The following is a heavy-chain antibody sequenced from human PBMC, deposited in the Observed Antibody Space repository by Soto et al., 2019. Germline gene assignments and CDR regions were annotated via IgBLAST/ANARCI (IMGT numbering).Heavy chain of an antibody. Sequence: EVQLEESGGDLVQPGGSLRLSCAASGFTLSAYWMTWVRQAPGKGLEWVANINRDGSKKSYLDSVRCRFTISRDNVGNSLYLQMDSLRADDTALYYCARDVSPGSSGLYLDAFEIWGQGTMVTVSS. CDR1: GFTLSAYW. CDR2: INRDGSKK. V-gene: IGHV3-7*05. CDR3: ARDVSPGSSGLYLDAFEI. J-gene: IGHJ3*02. D-gene: IGHD6-25*01.